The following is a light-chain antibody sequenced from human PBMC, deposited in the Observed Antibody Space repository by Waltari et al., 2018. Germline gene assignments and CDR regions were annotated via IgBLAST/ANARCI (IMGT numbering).Light chain of an antibody. CDR1: QNLFFGASGKNY. CDR3: QQYSSSPIT. J-gene: IGKJ5*01. CDR2: WAS. Sequence: DIVLTQSPDSLAVSLGERATIDCWSSQNLFFGASGKNYLAWYQQKPGQPPKVLIYWASTREAGVPERISGSGSGAHFTLTVDSLQAEDVAVYYCQQYSSSPITFGQGTRLEI. V-gene: IGKV4-1*01.